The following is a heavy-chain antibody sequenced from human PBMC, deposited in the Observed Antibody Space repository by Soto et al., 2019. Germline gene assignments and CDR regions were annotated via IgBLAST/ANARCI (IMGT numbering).Heavy chain of an antibody. J-gene: IGHJ6*02. CDR3: ARGLTAGVFYDHTLGGYLPKTYGLDV. V-gene: IGHV3-7*01. CDR2: IKQDGSEQ. CDR1: GFTFNSYW. Sequence: EVQLVESGGGLVQPGGSVRLACAASGFTFNSYWMNWVRQAPGKGLEWVANIKQDGSEQYFVDSVRGRFSVSRDNANNLMYLEMSSLRVEDTAVYYCARGLTAGVFYDHTLGGYLPKTYGLDVWGQGTAVTVSS. D-gene: IGHD3-16*02.